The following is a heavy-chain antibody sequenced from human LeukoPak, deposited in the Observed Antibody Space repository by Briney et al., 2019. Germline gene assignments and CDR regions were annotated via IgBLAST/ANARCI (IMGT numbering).Heavy chain of an antibody. D-gene: IGHD3-22*01. V-gene: IGHV1-2*02. J-gene: IGHJ5*02. CDR2: INPNSGGT. Sequence: ASVKVSCKACGYTFTGYYMHWVQPAPGQGLKWMGWINPNSGGTNYAQKFQRRVNMTRETSISTDYMELRRLRSDDTDVYDCARVRFGYYDSSGYLNWLDPWGQGTMVTVSS. CDR3: ARVRFGYYDSSGYLNWLDP. CDR1: GYTFTGYY.